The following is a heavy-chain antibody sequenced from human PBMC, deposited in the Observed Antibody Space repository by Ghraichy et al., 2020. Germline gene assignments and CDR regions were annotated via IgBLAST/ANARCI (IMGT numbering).Heavy chain of an antibody. D-gene: IGHD3-22*01. CDR3: AKDGGVWVMIVVAPLSS. CDR1: GFTFSSYA. J-gene: IGHJ5*02. CDR2: ISGSGGST. Sequence: GGSLRLSCAASGFTFSSYAMSWVRQAPGKGLEWVSAISGSGGSTYYADSVKGRFTISRDNSKNTLYLQMNSLRAEDTAVYYCAKDGGVWVMIVVAPLSSWGQGTLVTVSS. V-gene: IGHV3-23*01.